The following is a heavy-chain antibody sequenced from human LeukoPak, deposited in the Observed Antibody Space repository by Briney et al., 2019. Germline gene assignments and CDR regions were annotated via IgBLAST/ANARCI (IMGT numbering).Heavy chain of an antibody. CDR3: ARENWFDS. CDR2: ISGSGSTI. Sequence: PGGSLRLSCAASGFTFSSYEMNWVRQAPGKGLQWVSYISGSGSTIWYADSVKGRFTISRDNAKNSLYLQTNSLRAEDTAVYYCARENWFDSWGQGTLVTVSS. V-gene: IGHV3-48*03. CDR1: GFTFSSYE. J-gene: IGHJ5*01.